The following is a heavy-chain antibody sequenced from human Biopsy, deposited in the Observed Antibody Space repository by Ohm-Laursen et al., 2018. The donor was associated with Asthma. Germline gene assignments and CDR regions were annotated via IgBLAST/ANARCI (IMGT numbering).Heavy chain of an antibody. CDR2: MKFDGSQT. CDR1: GFSFNSYG. D-gene: IGHD3-3*01. V-gene: IGHV3-30*18. J-gene: IGHJ3*02. CDR3: AKERYYDFWSGYPI. Sequence: SLRLSCAASGFSFNSYGMHWVRQAPGKGLEWVAVMKFDGSQTYYADSVKGRFTISRDNSKNTLYLQMNSLRAEDTAVYYCAKERYYDFWSGYPIWGQGTMVTVSS.